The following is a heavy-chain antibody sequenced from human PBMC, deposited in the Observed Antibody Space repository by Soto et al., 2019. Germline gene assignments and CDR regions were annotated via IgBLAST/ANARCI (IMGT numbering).Heavy chain of an antibody. V-gene: IGHV3-30*18. Sequence: GGSLRLSCAASGFTFSSYGMHWVRQAPGKGLEWVAVISYDGSNKYYADSVKGRFTISRDNSKNTLYLQMNSLSAEDTAVYYCAKGEAPHHWGQGTLVTVSS. CDR2: ISYDGSNK. CDR1: GFTFSSYG. CDR3: AKGEAPHH. J-gene: IGHJ5*02.